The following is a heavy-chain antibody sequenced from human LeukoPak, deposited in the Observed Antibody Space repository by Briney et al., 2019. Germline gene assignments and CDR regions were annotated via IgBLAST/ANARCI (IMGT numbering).Heavy chain of an antibody. J-gene: IGHJ4*02. Sequence: ASVNVSCKASGYTFTSYYMHWVRQAPGQGLEWMGIINPSGGSTSYTQKFQGRVTMTRDTFTSTVYMELSSLRSEDTAVYYCARWDTGIAAADYWGQGTLVTVSS. V-gene: IGHV1-46*01. D-gene: IGHD6-13*01. CDR1: GYTFTSYY. CDR2: INPSGGST. CDR3: ARWDTGIAAADY.